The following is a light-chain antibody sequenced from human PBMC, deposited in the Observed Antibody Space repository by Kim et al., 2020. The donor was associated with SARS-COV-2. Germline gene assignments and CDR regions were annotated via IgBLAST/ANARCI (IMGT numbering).Light chain of an antibody. CDR3: HQYEDWPT. V-gene: IGKV3-15*01. J-gene: IGKJ2*01. CDR1: QSVSRN. CDR2: GAS. Sequence: LSACQGERVTLSGRARQSVSRNLAWYQQKPGQAPRLLMYGASTRATGFPARFSGSGSGTEFTLTISSLQSEDFALYFCHQYEDWPTFGQGTKLEI.